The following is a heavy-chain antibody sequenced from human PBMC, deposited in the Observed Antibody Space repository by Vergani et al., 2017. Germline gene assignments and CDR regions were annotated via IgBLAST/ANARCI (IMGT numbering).Heavy chain of an antibody. CDR2: ISSSSSYT. V-gene: IGHV3-11*06. J-gene: IGHJ6*02. CDR3: ARDIVVVPAALRRYYYYGMDV. CDR1: GFTFSDYY. Sequence: QVQLVESGGGLVKPGGSLRLSCAAPGFTFSDYYMSWIRQAPGKGLEWGSYISSSSSYTNYADSVKGRFTISRDNAKNSLYLQMKSLRADDTAVYYCARDIVVVPAALRRYYYYGMDVWGQGTTVTVSS. D-gene: IGHD2-2*01.